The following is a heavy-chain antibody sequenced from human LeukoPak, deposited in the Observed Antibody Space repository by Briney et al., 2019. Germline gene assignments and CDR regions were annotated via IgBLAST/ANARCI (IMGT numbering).Heavy chain of an antibody. Sequence: PSETLSLTCAVYGGSFSGYYWSWIRQPPGKGLEWIGEINHSGSTNYNPSLKSRVTISVDTSKNQFSLKLSSVTAADTAVYYCARFQAGIVVEPGAGAITGFDYWGQGTLVTVSS. J-gene: IGHJ4*02. CDR1: GGSFSGYY. CDR2: INHSGST. D-gene: IGHD2-2*01. V-gene: IGHV4-34*01. CDR3: ARFQAGIVVEPGAGAITGFDY.